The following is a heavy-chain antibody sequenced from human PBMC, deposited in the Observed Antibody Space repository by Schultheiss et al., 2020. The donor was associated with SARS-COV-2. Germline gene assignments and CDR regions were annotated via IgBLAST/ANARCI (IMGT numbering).Heavy chain of an antibody. CDR3: ANGRSGWHLDY. D-gene: IGHD6-19*01. V-gene: IGHV4-59*12. CDR2: IYYSGST. Sequence: SQTLSLTCTVSGGSISSYYWSWIRQPPGKGLEWIGYIYYSGSTNYNPSLKSRVTMSVDTSKNQFSLKLSSVTAADTAVYYCANGRSGWHLDYWGQGTLVTVSS. J-gene: IGHJ4*02. CDR1: GGSISSYY.